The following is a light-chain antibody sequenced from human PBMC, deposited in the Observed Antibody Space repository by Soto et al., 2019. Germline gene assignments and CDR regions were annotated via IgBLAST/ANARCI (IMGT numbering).Light chain of an antibody. CDR2: EGT. CDR3: CSYAGSFTFGV. V-gene: IGLV2-23*03. CDR1: STDFENYNL. Sequence: QSVLTQPASVSGSPGQSITISCTRSSTDFENYNLVSWYQHCPDKAPKLIIYEGTKRPSGVSNRFSGSKSGNTASLTISGLQAEDEADYYCCSYAGSFTFGVFGTGTKVTVL. J-gene: IGLJ1*01.